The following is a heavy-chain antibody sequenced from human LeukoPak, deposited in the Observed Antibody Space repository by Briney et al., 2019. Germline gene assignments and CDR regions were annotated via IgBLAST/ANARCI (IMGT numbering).Heavy chain of an antibody. D-gene: IGHD2-2*01. CDR2: INHSGST. Sequence: PSETLSLTCTVSGGSISSYYWSWIRQPPGKELEWIGEINHSGSTNYNPSLKSRVTISVDTSKNQFSLKLSSVTAADTAVYYCARAPVVVPAAIPAPYYYMDVWGKGATVTVSS. J-gene: IGHJ6*03. CDR3: ARAPVVVPAAIPAPYYYMDV. V-gene: IGHV4-34*01. CDR1: GGSISSYY.